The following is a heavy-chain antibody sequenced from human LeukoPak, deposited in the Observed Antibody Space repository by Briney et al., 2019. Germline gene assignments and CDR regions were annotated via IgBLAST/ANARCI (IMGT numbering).Heavy chain of an antibody. CDR1: GGSISSYY. V-gene: IGHV4-59*01. J-gene: IGHJ3*02. D-gene: IGHD1-7*01. Sequence: SETLSLTCTVSGGSISSYYWSWVRQPPGKGLEWIGYVSYSGSTDYNPSLKSRVIISIDTSKNQFSLRLSSVTAADTAVYYCARDKDETGTDRAFDIWGQGTMVTVSS. CDR3: ARDKDETGTDRAFDI. CDR2: VSYSGST.